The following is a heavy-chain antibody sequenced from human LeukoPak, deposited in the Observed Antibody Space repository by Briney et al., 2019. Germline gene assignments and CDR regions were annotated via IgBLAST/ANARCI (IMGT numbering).Heavy chain of an antibody. CDR2: IWYDGSNK. CDR1: GFTFSSYG. CDR3: ARGGHYYDSSGYPIDY. V-gene: IGHV3-33*01. D-gene: IGHD3-22*01. Sequence: PGRSLRLSCAASGFTFSSYGMHWVRQAPGKGLEGVAGIWYDGSNKYYADSVKGRFTISRDNSKNTLYLQMNSLRAEDTAVYYCARGGHYYDSSGYPIDYWGQGTLVTVSS. J-gene: IGHJ4*02.